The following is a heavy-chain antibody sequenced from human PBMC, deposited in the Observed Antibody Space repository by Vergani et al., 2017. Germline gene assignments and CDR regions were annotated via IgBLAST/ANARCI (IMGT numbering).Heavy chain of an antibody. J-gene: IGHJ6*02. CDR1: GGSISSYY. D-gene: IGHD3-3*01. Sequence: QVQLQESGPGLVKPSETLSLTCTVSGGSISSYYWSWIRQPAGKGLEWIGRIYTSGSTNDNPSLKSRVTMSVDTSKNQFSLKLSSVTAADTAVYYCARGYYDFWSGSRPHYYYYYGMDVWGQGTTVTVSS. CDR3: ARGYYDFWSGSRPHYYYYYGMDV. V-gene: IGHV4-4*07. CDR2: IYTSGST.